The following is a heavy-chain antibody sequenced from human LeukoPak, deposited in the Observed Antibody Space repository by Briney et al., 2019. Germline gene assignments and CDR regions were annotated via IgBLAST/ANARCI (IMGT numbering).Heavy chain of an antibody. CDR3: ARCPGYDILTGYIPYYYYGMDV. CDR2: ISSSSSYI. Sequence: PGGSLRLSCEASGFTFSSYSMNWVRQAPGKGLEWVSSISSSSSYIYYADSVKGRFTISRDNAKNSLYLQMNSLRAEDTAVYYCARCPGYDILTGYIPYYYYGMDVWGKGTTVTVSS. J-gene: IGHJ6*04. V-gene: IGHV3-21*01. CDR1: GFTFSSYS. D-gene: IGHD3-9*01.